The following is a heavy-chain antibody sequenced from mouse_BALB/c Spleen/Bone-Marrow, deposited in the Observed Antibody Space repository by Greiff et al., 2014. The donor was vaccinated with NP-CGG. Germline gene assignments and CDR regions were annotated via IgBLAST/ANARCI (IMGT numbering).Heavy chain of an antibody. Sequence: VQLQESGAELVMPGASVKMSCKASGYTFTDYWMHWVKQRPGQGLEWIGAIDTSDSYTSYNQKFKGKATLTVDESSSAAYMQLSSLTSVDSAVYYCAREGYGYQYFDYWGQGTTLTVSP. CDR2: IDTSDSYT. V-gene: IGHV1-69*01. J-gene: IGHJ2*01. D-gene: IGHD2-2*01. CDR1: GYTFTDYW. CDR3: AREGYGYQYFDY.